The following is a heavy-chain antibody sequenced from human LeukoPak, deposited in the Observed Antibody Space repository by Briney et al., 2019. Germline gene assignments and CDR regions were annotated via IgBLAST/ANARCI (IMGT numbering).Heavy chain of an antibody. D-gene: IGHD6-19*01. V-gene: IGHV3-53*05. CDR1: GFTFSSYA. J-gene: IGHJ4*02. CDR2: IYSGGST. CDR3: ARARYSSGWHAIDY. Sequence: PGESLRLSRAASGFTFSSYAMSWVRRAPGKGLEWVSVIYSGGSTYYADSVKGRFTISRDNSKNTLYLQMNSLRAEDTAVYYCARARYSSGWHAIDYWGQGTLVTVSS.